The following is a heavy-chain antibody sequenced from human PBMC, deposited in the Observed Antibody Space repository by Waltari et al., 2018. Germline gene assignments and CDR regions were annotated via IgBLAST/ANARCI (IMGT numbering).Heavy chain of an antibody. D-gene: IGHD2-8*01. Sequence: HLQLQESGPGLVKPSETLSLPCPVSGDSITNQGYYWGWLRQPPGKGLEWVGSPYYSGSAYYTPSLKSRVTISVNTSKNQFSLELTSLTAADTAVYYCARQGVSSRSFDYWGQGSLVTFSS. CDR2: PYYSGSA. CDR3: ARQGVSSRSFDY. CDR1: GDSITNQGYY. V-gene: IGHV4-39*01. J-gene: IGHJ4*02.